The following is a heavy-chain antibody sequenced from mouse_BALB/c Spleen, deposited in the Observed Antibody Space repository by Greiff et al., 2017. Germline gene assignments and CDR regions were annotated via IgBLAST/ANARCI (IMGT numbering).Heavy chain of an antibody. J-gene: IGHJ4*01. CDR2: INPSSGYT. D-gene: IGHD2-14*01. V-gene: IGHV1-4*01. Sequence: VQVVESGAELARPGASVKMSCKASGYTFTRYTMHWVKQRPGQGLEWIGYINPSSGYTNYNQKFKDKATLTADKSSSTAYMQLSSLTSEDSAVYYCARKVRYAMDYWGQGTSVTVSS. CDR1: GYTFTRYT. CDR3: ARKVRYAMDY.